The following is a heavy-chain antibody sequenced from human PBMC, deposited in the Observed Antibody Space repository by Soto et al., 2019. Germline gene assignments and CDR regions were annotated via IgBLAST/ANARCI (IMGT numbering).Heavy chain of an antibody. J-gene: IGHJ4*02. CDR3: TRDQNC. V-gene: IGHV3-66*01. CDR1: GFTVSANY. CDR2: TDSGGST. Sequence: TGGSLRLSCAASGFTVSANYMSWVRQAPGKGLEWLSVTDSGGSTYYTDSVKGRFTISRDNSKNTLYLQMSSLRPEDTAVYYCTRDQNCWGQGTLVTVS.